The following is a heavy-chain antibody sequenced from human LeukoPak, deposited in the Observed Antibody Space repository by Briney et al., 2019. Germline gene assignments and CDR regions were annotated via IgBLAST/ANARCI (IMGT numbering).Heavy chain of an antibody. J-gene: IGHJ4*02. CDR1: GYTFTSYG. Sequence: ASVKASCKASGYTFTSYGISWVRQAPGQGLEWMGWISAYNGNTNYAQKLQGRVTMTTDTSTSTAYMELRSLRSDDTAVYYCARDRLLWFGELPDFDYWGQGTLVTVSS. V-gene: IGHV1-18*01. D-gene: IGHD3-10*01. CDR3: ARDRLLWFGELPDFDY. CDR2: ISAYNGNT.